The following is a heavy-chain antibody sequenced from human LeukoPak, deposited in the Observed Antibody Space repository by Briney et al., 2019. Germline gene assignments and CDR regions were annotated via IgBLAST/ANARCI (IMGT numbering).Heavy chain of an antibody. CDR2: IYSSGST. V-gene: IGHV4-39*01. J-gene: IGHJ5*02. D-gene: IGHD4-17*01. CDR1: GASISSSNYY. Sequence: SETLSLTCTVSGASISSSNYYWGWIRQPPGKGLEWIGSIYSSGSTYYNPSLKSRVTISVDTSKNQFSLKLSSMTAADTAVYYCVKTATVTLNHLDPWGQGTLVTVSS. CDR3: VKTATVTLNHLDP.